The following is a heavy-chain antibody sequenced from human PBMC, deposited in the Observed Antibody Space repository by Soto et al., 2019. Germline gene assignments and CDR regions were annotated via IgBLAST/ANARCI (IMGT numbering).Heavy chain of an antibody. V-gene: IGHV4-59*01. Sequence: SETLSLTCTVSGGSISSYYRSWIRQPPGKGLEWIGYIYYSGSTNYNPTLKSRVTISVDTSKSQFSLKLSSVTAADTAVYYCARASTYYDFWGQGTLVTVSS. CDR3: ARASTYYDF. CDR1: GGSISSYY. CDR2: IYYSGST. D-gene: IGHD3-3*01. J-gene: IGHJ4*02.